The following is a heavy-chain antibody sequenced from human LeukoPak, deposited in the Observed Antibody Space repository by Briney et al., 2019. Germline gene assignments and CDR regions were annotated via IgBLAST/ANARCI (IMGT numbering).Heavy chain of an antibody. CDR2: IDPSDSYT. D-gene: IGHD2-21*02. CDR3: ARTLSVTGRFDP. J-gene: IGHJ5*02. CDR1: GYSFTTYW. V-gene: IGHV5-10-1*01. Sequence: GESLKISCKSSGYSFTTYWISWVRQMPGKGLEWMGMIDPSDSYTKYSPSFQGHVTISADKSISTAYVQWSSLKASDTGTYYCARTLSVTGRFDPWGQGTLVTVSS.